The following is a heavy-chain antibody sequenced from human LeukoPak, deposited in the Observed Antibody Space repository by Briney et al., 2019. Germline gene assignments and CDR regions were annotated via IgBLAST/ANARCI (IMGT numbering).Heavy chain of an antibody. Sequence: GGTLTLSCAASGFTIDDYAMHWIRQAPGKGLEWISLISGDGGTTYYADSVKGRFTISRDNSKNSLYLQMNSLRTEDTALYYCAKDILYDILTGYYPSYGMDVWGQGTTVTVSS. D-gene: IGHD3-9*01. V-gene: IGHV3-43*02. J-gene: IGHJ6*02. CDR1: GFTIDDYA. CDR3: AKDILYDILTGYYPSYGMDV. CDR2: ISGDGGTT.